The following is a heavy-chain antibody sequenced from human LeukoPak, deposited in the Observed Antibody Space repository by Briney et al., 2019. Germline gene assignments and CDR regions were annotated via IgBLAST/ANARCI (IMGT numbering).Heavy chain of an antibody. J-gene: IGHJ4*02. CDR1: GFTFSSYS. D-gene: IGHD3-22*01. V-gene: IGHV3-21*01. CDR2: ISSSSYI. CDR3: ARDDRPRYYYDSSGYDY. Sequence: GGSLRLSCAASGFTFSSYSMNWVRQAPGKGLEWVSSISSSSYIYHADSVKGRFTISRDNAKNSLYLQMNSLRAEDTAVYYCARDDRPRYYYDSSGYDYWGQGTLVTVSS.